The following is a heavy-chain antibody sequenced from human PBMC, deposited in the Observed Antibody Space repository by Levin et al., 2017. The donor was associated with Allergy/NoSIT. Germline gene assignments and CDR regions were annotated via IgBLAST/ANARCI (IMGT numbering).Heavy chain of an antibody. CDR3: ARAASIDYSGGGAAFDI. CDR2: VSSTGSNI. D-gene: IGHD2-15*01. CDR1: GFPFSSHE. V-gene: IGHV3-48*03. Sequence: GGSLRLSCAASGFPFSSHEMNWVRQAPGKGLEWVSYVSSTGSNIYYADSVKGRFTVSRDNAKNSLSLQMNSLRVEDTALYYCARAASIDYSGGGAAFDIWGQGTMVTVSS. J-gene: IGHJ3*02.